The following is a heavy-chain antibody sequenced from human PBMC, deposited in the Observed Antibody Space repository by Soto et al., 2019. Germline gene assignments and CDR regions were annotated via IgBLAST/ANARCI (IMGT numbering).Heavy chain of an antibody. CDR2: ISGYNGNT. Sequence: ASVKVSCKASGYTFSGYSITWVRQAPGQGLEWMGRISGYNGNTNYARTLRDRLTLTTDTSTSTAYMELRSLTSDDTAVYYCARAVYCTTANCWDDFHYYNIDVWGQGTAVTVSS. V-gene: IGHV1-18*04. D-gene: IGHD2-2*01. J-gene: IGHJ6*02. CDR1: GYTFSGYS. CDR3: ARAVYCTTANCWDDFHYYNIDV.